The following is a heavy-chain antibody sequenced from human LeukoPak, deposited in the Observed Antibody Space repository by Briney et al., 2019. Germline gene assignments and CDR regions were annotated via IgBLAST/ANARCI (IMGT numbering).Heavy chain of an antibody. Sequence: SETLSLTCTVSGGSISSYYWSWIRQPPGKGLEWIGYIYYSGSTNYNPSLKSRVTKSVDTSKNQFSLKLSSVTAADTAVYYCARGTPYYDFWSGLAADYWGQGTLVTVSS. CDR3: ARGTPYYDFWSGLAADY. CDR2: IYYSGST. V-gene: IGHV4-59*01. D-gene: IGHD3-3*01. J-gene: IGHJ4*02. CDR1: GGSISSYY.